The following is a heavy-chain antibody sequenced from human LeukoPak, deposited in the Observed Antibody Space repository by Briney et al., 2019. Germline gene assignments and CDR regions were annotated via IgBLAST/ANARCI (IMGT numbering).Heavy chain of an antibody. D-gene: IGHD6-13*01. CDR2: ISSSSSYI. V-gene: IGHV3-21*01. J-gene: IGHJ2*01. Sequence: PGGSLRLSCAASGFTFSSYSMNWVRQAPGKGLEWVSSISSSSSYIYYADSVQGRFTISRDNAKNSLYLQMNSLRAEDTGVYYCARAEATAGTDWYFDLWGRGTLVTVSS. CDR3: ARAEATAGTDWYFDL. CDR1: GFTFSSYS.